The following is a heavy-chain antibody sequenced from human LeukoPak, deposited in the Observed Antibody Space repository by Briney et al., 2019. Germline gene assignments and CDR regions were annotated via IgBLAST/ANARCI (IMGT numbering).Heavy chain of an antibody. CDR3: AKGLFSGYDKYLDS. Sequence: PGGSLRLSCVAYNFDFANFWMNWVRQAPGKGLEWVSFISSTSSDINYADSVRDRFTTSRDNAKNSLFLQMDSLRVEETAVYYCAKGLFSGYDKYLDSWGQGTLVTVSS. V-gene: IGHV3-21*04. J-gene: IGHJ4*02. D-gene: IGHD5-12*01. CDR2: ISSTSSDI. CDR1: NFDFANFW.